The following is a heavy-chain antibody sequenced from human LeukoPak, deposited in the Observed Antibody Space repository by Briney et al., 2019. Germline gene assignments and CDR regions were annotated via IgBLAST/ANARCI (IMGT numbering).Heavy chain of an antibody. CDR1: GGSFSGYY. CDR2: INHSGST. J-gene: IGHJ5*02. D-gene: IGHD6-13*01. Sequence: SETLSLTCAVYGGSFSGYYWSWIRQPPGKGPEWIGEINHSGSTNYNPSLKSRVTISVDTSKNQFSLKLSSVTAADTAVYYCARGAGIAYWFDPWGQGTLVTVST. CDR3: ARGAGIAYWFDP. V-gene: IGHV4-34*01.